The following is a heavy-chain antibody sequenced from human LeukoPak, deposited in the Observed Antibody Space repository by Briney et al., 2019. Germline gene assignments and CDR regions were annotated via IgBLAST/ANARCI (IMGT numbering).Heavy chain of an antibody. CDR3: ARGLYYDFWSGYPYFDY. J-gene: IGHJ4*02. CDR2: IYTSGST. CDR1: GGSISSGSYY. V-gene: IGHV4-61*02. Sequence: SETLSLTCTVSGGSISSGSYYLSWIRQPAGKGLEWIGRIYTSGSTNYNPSLKSRVTISVDTSKNQFSLKLSSVTAADTAVYYCARGLYYDFWSGYPYFDYWGQGTLVTVSS. D-gene: IGHD3-3*01.